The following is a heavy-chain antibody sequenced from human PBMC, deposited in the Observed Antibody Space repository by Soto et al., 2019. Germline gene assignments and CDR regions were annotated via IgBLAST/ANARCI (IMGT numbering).Heavy chain of an antibody. CDR3: TTDVDTAMDYDY. V-gene: IGHV3-15*07. D-gene: IGHD5-18*01. J-gene: IGHJ4*02. CDR1: GFTFSNAW. CDR2: IKSKTDGGTT. Sequence: SGFTFSNAWMNWVRQAPGKGLEWVGRIKSKTDGGTTDYAAPVKGRFTISRDDSKNTLYLQMNSLKTEDTAVYYCTTDVDTAMDYDYWGQGTLVTVSS.